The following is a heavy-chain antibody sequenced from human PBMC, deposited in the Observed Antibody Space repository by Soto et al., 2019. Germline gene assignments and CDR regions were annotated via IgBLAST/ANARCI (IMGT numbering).Heavy chain of an antibody. D-gene: IGHD2-15*01. CDR2: ISGSGGST. Sequence: EVQLLESGGGLVQPGGSLRLSCAASGFTFSSYAMSWVRQAPGKGLEWVSAISGSGGSTYYADSVKGRFTISRDNSKNTLYLQMNSLRAEDTAVYYCAKDRVLSSGGSPWFDPWGQGTLVTVSS. J-gene: IGHJ5*02. V-gene: IGHV3-23*01. CDR1: GFTFSSYA. CDR3: AKDRVLSSGGSPWFDP.